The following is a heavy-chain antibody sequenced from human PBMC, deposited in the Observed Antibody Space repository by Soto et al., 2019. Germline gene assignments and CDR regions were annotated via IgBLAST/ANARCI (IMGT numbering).Heavy chain of an antibody. J-gene: IGHJ5*02. CDR1: GFTFSDHH. CDR2: TRNKANSYTT. CDR3: SRDLGS. Sequence: EVQLVESGGNLVQPGGSLRLSCAASGFTFSDHHMDWVRQAPGKGLEWVGRTRNKANSYTTEYAASVKGRITISRDDSKNSLDLQMNSLKTEDTAVYYCSRDLGSWGQGTLVTVSS. V-gene: IGHV3-72*01.